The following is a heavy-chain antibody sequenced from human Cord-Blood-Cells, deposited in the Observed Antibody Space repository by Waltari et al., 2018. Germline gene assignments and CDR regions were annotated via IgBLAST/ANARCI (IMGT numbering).Heavy chain of an antibody. CDR3: TSRYYYGSGSYKYYFDY. CDR2: IRSKANSYAT. V-gene: IGHV3-73*01. J-gene: IGHJ4*02. Sequence: EVQLVESGGGLVQPGGSLKLSCAASGFTFSGSAMHWVRQASGKGLEWVGRIRSKANSYATAYAASVKGRFTISRDDSKNTEYLQMNSLKTEDTAVYYCTSRYYYGSGSYKYYFDYWGQGTLVTVSS. D-gene: IGHD3-10*01. CDR1: GFTFSGSA.